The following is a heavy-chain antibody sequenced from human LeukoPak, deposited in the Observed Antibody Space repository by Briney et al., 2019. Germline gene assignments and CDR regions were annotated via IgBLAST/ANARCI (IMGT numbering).Heavy chain of an antibody. J-gene: IGHJ4*02. CDR3: ARVPGEMGATLAYLDY. Sequence: GASVKVSCKASGYTFTNYYLHWVRQAPGQGLEWMGILNPGGGSRNYAQKFQGRVTMTRDTSTSTVYMELSSLRAEDTAVYYCARVPGEMGATLAYLDYWGQGTLVFVSS. D-gene: IGHD1-26*01. CDR2: LNPGGGSR. V-gene: IGHV1-46*01. CDR1: GYTFTNYY.